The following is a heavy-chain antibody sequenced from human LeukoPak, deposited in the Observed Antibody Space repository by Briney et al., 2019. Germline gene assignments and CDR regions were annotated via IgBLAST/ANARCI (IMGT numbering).Heavy chain of an antibody. CDR1: GGSFSGYY. D-gene: IGHD3-16*01. V-gene: IGHV4-34*01. Sequence: SETLSLTCAVYGGSFSGYYWSWIRQPPGKGLEWIGEINHSGSTNYNPSLKSRVTISVDTSKNQFSLKLSSVTAADTAVYYCASYVWGSYFGPKRFDYWGQGTLVTVSS. CDR3: ASYVWGSYFGPKRFDY. CDR2: INHSGST. J-gene: IGHJ4*02.